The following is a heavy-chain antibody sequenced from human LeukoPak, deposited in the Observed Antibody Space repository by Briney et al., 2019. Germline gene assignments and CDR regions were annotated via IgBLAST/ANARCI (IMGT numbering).Heavy chain of an antibody. CDR3: ARDASSSWFSGAFDI. Sequence: ASVKVSCKASGYTFTSYGVSWVRQAPGQSLEWLGWISAYNGNTYYAENFQARVTMTTDTSTSTAYMELRSLRSEDMAVYYCARDASSSWFSGAFDIWGQGTMVTVSS. J-gene: IGHJ3*02. CDR2: ISAYNGNT. D-gene: IGHD6-13*01. CDR1: GYTFTSYG. V-gene: IGHV1-18*03.